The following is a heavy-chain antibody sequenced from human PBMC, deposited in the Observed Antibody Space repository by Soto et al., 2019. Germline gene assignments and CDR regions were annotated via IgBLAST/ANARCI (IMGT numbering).Heavy chain of an antibody. CDR1: GYTFTNYG. D-gene: IGHD2-2*01. J-gene: IGHJ4*02. Sequence: ASVKVSCKAFGYTFTNYGINWVRQAPGQGLEWMGWISAYKGNTNYVQKFQGRVTMTTDTATSTAYMELRSLRFDDTAVYYCARGYCSSISCPSIDYWGQGTLVTVSS. CDR3: ARGYCSSISCPSIDY. V-gene: IGHV1-18*04. CDR2: ISAYKGNT.